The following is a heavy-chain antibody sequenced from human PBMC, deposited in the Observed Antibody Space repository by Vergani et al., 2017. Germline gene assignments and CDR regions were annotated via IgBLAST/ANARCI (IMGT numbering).Heavy chain of an antibody. D-gene: IGHD3-10*01. CDR3: ARLFFGEGPMGGMDV. CDR2: VYARDSIT. V-gene: IGHV5-51*01. J-gene: IGHJ6*02. CDR1: GYTFTDYW. Sequence: EVPLVQSGAAVKKPGESLKISCEGSGYTFTDYWVGWVRQKPGKGLEWMGVVYARDSITRYSLSFEGQVTISADKSINTAYLEWDSLRASDSAMYYCARLFFGEGPMGGMDVWGQGTTVTVSS.